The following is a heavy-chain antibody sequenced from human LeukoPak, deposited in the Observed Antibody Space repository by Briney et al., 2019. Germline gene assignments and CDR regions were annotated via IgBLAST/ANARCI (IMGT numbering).Heavy chain of an antibody. V-gene: IGHV3-48*02. Sequence: GGSLRLSCAASGFTFSSYSMTWVRQAPGKGLEWVSYISSSSSTIYYADSVKGRFTISRDNAKNSLHLQMNSLRDEDTAVYYCARVYSSGWSSFDYWGQGTLVTVSS. CDR1: GFTFSSYS. D-gene: IGHD6-19*01. CDR2: ISSSSSTI. J-gene: IGHJ4*02. CDR3: ARVYSSGWSSFDY.